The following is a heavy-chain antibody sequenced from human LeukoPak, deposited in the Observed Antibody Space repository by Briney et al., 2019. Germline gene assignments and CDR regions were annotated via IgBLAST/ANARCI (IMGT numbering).Heavy chain of an antibody. CDR2: IIPIFGTA. CDR3: ARDLRSTMVRGVIAYYYYYMDV. J-gene: IGHJ6*03. Sequence: SVRVSCKASGGTFSSYAISWVRQAPGQGLEWMGGIIPIFGTANYAQKFQGRVTITADESTSTAYMELSSLRSEDTAVYYCARDLRSTMVRGVIAYYYYYMDVWGKGTTVTVSS. V-gene: IGHV1-69*13. D-gene: IGHD3-10*01. CDR1: GGTFSSYA.